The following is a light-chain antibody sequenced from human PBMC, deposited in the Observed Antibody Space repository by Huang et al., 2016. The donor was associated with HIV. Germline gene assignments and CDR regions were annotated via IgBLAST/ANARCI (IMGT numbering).Light chain of an antibody. V-gene: IGKV3-11*01. J-gene: IGKJ4*01. CDR1: QNINNY. Sequence: DIVLTQSPATLSLSPGQRATLSCRASQNINNYLVWYQQKPGQAPRLLIYYSFNRATGIPARFSGSGSGTDFTLTINTLEPEDFAVYYCQQRCAWPLTFGGGTKVEIK. CDR3: QQRCAWPLT. CDR2: YSF.